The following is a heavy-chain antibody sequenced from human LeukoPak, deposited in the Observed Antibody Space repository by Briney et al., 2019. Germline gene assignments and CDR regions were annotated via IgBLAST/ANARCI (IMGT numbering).Heavy chain of an antibody. CDR3: AREDGWFGELIRFDP. D-gene: IGHD3-10*01. Sequence: ASVKVPCKASGYTFTSYGISWVRQAPGQGLEWMGWISAYNGNTNYAQKLQGRVTMTTDTSTSTAYMELRSLRSDDMAVYYCAREDGWFGELIRFDPWGQGTLVTVSS. J-gene: IGHJ5*02. CDR1: GYTFTSYG. V-gene: IGHV1-18*03. CDR2: ISAYNGNT.